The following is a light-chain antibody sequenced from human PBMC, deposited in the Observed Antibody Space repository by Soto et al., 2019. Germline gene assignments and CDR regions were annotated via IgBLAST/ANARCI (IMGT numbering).Light chain of an antibody. CDR2: GAS. V-gene: IGKV1-39*01. CDR1: QTISSY. J-gene: IGKJ2*01. Sequence: DIQMTQSPSSLSASVADRVTITCRTSQTISSYLNWYQQKPGKAPKLLIYGASSLESGVPSRFSGSGSGTDFTLTISSLQPEDFATYFCQQGHSTPYTFGQGTKLEIK. CDR3: QQGHSTPYT.